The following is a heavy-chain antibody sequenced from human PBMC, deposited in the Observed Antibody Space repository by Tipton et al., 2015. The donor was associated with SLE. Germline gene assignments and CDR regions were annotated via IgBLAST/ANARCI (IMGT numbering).Heavy chain of an antibody. Sequence: TLSLTCTVSGGSISSGSYYWSWIRQPAGKGLEWIGRIYTSGSTNYNPSLKSRVTLSVDTSKNQFSLKLSSVTAADTAVYYCAGGHGVSYFDYWGQGTLVTVSS. J-gene: IGHJ4*02. D-gene: IGHD3-10*01. CDR2: IYTSGST. CDR1: GGSISSGSYY. CDR3: AGGHGVSYFDY. V-gene: IGHV4-61*02.